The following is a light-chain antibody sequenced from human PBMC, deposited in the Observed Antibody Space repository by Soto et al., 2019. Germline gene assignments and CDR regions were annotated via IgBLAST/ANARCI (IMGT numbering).Light chain of an antibody. Sequence: DIQMTQSPSTLSASVGDRVTITCRASQRISSWLAWYQQKPGKAPRFLVYDASSLESGVQSRFGGSGSGTEFTLTIYSLQPDDFATYYCQQYKSYPYTFGQGTKLEIK. CDR3: QQYKSYPYT. CDR2: DAS. J-gene: IGKJ2*01. V-gene: IGKV1-5*01. CDR1: QRISSW.